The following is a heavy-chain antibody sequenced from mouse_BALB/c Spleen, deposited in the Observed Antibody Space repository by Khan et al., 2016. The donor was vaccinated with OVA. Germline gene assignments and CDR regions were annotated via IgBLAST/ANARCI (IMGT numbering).Heavy chain of an antibody. CDR1: GFSLTTSGMG. Sequence: QVQLKESGPGILQPSQTLSLTCSFSGFSLTTSGMGVTWLRPPSGKGLEWMAHIYWDDEKRYNPSLKSRLTISKDTSRNQVFHKLTSVDTADTATYYCVRNLKDYDPWFAYWGQGTLVTVSA. D-gene: IGHD2-4*01. V-gene: IGHV8-12*01. J-gene: IGHJ3*01. CDR3: VRNLKDYDPWFAY. CDR2: IYWDDEK.